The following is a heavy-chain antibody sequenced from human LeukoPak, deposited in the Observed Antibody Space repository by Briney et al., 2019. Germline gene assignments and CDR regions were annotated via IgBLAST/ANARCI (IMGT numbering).Heavy chain of an antibody. CDR2: INPNSGGT. D-gene: IGHD2-2*01. CDR3: ARDRDADIVVVPAATRSNWFDP. V-gene: IGHV1-2*02. J-gene: IGHJ5*02. Sequence: GASVKVSCKASGYTFTGYYMHWVRQAPGQGLEWMAWINPNSGGTNYAQKFQGRVTMTRDTSTSTVYMELSSLRSEDTAVYYCARDRDADIVVVPAATRSNWFDPWGQGTLVTVSS. CDR1: GYTFTGYY.